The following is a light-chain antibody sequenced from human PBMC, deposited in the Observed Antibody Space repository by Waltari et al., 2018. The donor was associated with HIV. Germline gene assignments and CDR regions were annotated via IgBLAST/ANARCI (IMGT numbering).Light chain of an antibody. CDR3: SSHAGSKVV. CDR2: DVI. J-gene: IGLJ2*01. V-gene: IGLV2-8*01. CDR1: SSDDGGYNY. Sequence: QSALTQPPSASGSPGQSVTLSCTGTSSDDGGYNYVSWHQQHPGKAPKLMIYDVIKGPSGVPDRFSGSKSGNTASLTVSGLQPEDEADYYCSSHAGSKVVFGGGTRLTVL.